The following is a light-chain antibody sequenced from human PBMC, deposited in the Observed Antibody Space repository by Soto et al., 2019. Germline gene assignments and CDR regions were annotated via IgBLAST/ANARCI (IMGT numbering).Light chain of an antibody. Sequence: QSALTQPPSASGSPGQSVTISCTGTSNDVGGYNYVSWYQQHPGKAPKLMIYDVTKRPSGVPDRFSGSKSGNTASLTVSGLQAEDEADYYCSSYAGSDNSVFGGGTKVTVL. J-gene: IGLJ3*02. CDR2: DVT. V-gene: IGLV2-8*01. CDR1: SNDVGGYNY. CDR3: SSYAGSDNSV.